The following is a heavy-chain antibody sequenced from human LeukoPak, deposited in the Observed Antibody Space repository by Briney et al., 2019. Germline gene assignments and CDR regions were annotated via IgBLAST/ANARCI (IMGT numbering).Heavy chain of an antibody. CDR2: ICTDGTME. Sequence: GGTLRLSCAASGFTFNNYEMNWVRQAPGKGLEWISHICTDGTMEYYAGSVKGRFTISRDNDKNSLYLQTKSLRADDTAVYYCARETIDCGGDCYDYWGQGTLATVSS. D-gene: IGHD2-21*01. CDR3: ARETIDCGGDCYDY. CDR1: GFTFNNYE. V-gene: IGHV3-48*03. J-gene: IGHJ4*02.